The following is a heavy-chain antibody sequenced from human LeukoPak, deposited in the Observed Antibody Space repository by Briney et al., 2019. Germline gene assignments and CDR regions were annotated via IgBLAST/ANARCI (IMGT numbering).Heavy chain of an antibody. CDR3: ATETIGRHYDY. D-gene: IGHD1-14*01. J-gene: IGHJ4*02. CDR1: GFTFSSCG. V-gene: IGHV3-21*01. CDR2: IGPTGTDR. Sequence: PGGSLRLSCAASGFTFSSCGFNWVRQAPGKGLEWVSSIGPTGTDRYYADSVRGRFTTSRDNAKNSMYLQMDSLRDEDTAVYYCATETIGRHYDYWGQGTLVTVSS.